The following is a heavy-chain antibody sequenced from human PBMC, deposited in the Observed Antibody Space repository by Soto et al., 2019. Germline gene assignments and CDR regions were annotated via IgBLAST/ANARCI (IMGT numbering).Heavy chain of an antibody. D-gene: IGHD3-10*01. CDR1: GFTFSSYA. V-gene: IGHV3-23*01. Sequence: GGSLRLSCAASGFTFSSYAMSWVRQAPGKGLEWVSAISGSGGSTYYADSVKGRFTISRDNSKTTLYLQMNSLRAEDTAVYYCAKQLLWFGDGMDVWGQGTTVTVSS. CDR2: ISGSGGST. CDR3: AKQLLWFGDGMDV. J-gene: IGHJ6*02.